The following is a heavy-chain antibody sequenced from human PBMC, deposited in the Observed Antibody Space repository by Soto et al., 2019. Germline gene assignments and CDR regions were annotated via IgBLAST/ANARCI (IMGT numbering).Heavy chain of an antibody. CDR1: GFTFDDYA. D-gene: IGHD6-13*01. CDR3: AKDRVLVLSFYFDY. V-gene: IGHV3-9*01. J-gene: IGHJ4*02. CDR2: ISWNSGSI. Sequence: EVQLVESGGGLVQPGRSLRLSCAASGFTFDDYAMHWVRQAPGKGLEWVSGISWNSGSIGYADSVKGRFTISRDNAKNSLYLQMNSLSSEDTDLYYCAKDRVLVLSFYFDYWGQGTLVTVSS.